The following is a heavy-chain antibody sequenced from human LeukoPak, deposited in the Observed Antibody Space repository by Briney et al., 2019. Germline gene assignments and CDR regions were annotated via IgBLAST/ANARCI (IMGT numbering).Heavy chain of an antibody. J-gene: IGHJ4*02. CDR1: GFTFSSYA. V-gene: IGHV3-30-3*01. Sequence: PGGSLRLSCAASGFTFSSYAMHWVRQAPGKGLEWVAVISYDGSNKYYADSVKGRFTISRDNSKNTLYLQMNSLRAEDTAVYYCARDRRYCSSTSCSATFDYWGQGTLVTVSS. CDR3: ARDRRYCSSTSCSATFDY. CDR2: ISYDGSNK. D-gene: IGHD2-2*01.